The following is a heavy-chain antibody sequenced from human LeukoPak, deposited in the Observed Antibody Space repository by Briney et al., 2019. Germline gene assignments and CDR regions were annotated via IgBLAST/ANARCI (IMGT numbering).Heavy chain of an antibody. V-gene: IGHV3-23*01. J-gene: IGHJ4*02. CDR2: ISSSGDNT. CDR1: GFVFSTYA. D-gene: IGHD2-15*01. Sequence: GGSLRLSCAASGFVFSTYAMGWVRQAPGKGLEWVSAISSSGDNTYYADSVKGQFTISRDNSKNTLDLQMNSLRAEDTAMYHCAKVKAQDAVASYLDYWGQGTLVTVSS. CDR3: AKVKAQDAVASYLDY.